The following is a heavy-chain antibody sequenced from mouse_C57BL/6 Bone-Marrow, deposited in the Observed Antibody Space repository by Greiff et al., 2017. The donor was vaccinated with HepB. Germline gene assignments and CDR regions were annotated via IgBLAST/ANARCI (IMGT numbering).Heavy chain of an antibody. J-gene: IGHJ1*03. CDR1: GYTFTDYE. V-gene: IGHV1-15*01. D-gene: IGHD1-1*01. CDR2: IDPETGGT. Sequence: VKLMESGAELVRPGASVTLSCKASGYTFTDYEMHWVKQTPVHGLEWIGAIDPETGGTDYNQKFKGKAILTADKSSSTAYMELRSLTSEDAAVYYCRRGSSGHWYFDVWGTGTTVTVSS. CDR3: RRGSSGHWYFDV.